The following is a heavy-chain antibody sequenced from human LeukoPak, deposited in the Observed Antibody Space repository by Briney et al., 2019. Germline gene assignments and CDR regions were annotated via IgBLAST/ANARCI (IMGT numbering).Heavy chain of an antibody. CDR1: GFTFSTYW. CDR3: ARVPPSVGEATSEYFQD. Sequence: GGSLRLSCAASGFTFSTYWMHWFRQAPGKGLLWVSRINTDGSITNYAESVKGRFTISRDNAKNTLYLQMNSLRSEDTAVYYCARVPPSVGEATSEYFQDWGQGTLVTVSS. CDR2: INTDGSIT. V-gene: IGHV3-74*01. D-gene: IGHD1-26*01. J-gene: IGHJ1*01.